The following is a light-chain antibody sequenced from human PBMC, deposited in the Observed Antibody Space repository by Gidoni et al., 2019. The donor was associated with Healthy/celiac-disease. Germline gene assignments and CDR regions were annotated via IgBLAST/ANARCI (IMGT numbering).Light chain of an antibody. CDR2: DAS. V-gene: IGKV1-33*01. CDR3: QQYDNLPFT. CDR1: QDISNY. Sequence: DIQMTQSPSSLSAYVGDRVTITCQASQDISNYLNWYQRKPGKAPKLLIYDASNLETGVPSRFSGSGSGTDFTFTISSLQPEDIATYYCQQYDNLPFTFGPGTKVDIK. J-gene: IGKJ3*01.